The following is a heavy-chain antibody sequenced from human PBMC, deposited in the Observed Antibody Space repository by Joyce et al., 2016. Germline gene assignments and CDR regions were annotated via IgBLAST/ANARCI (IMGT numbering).Heavy chain of an antibody. J-gene: IGHJ4*02. V-gene: IGHV3-21*01. D-gene: IGHD3-22*01. CDR1: GFSFDDDA. Sequence: EVHLEESGGDLVKTGGSLRLSCAASGFSFDDDAMNWVRQAPGKVLEWVSSISPSSSLVYYADSLKGRFSISRDNARESLHLQMNSLRGDDTAIYYCVRGNLFYDSSGFDYWGQGALVTVSS. CDR2: ISPSSSLV. CDR3: VRGNLFYDSSGFDY.